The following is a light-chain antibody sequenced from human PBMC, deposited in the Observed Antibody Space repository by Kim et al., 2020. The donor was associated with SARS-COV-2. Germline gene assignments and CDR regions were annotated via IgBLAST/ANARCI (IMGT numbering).Light chain of an antibody. Sequence: PGERAILSCRASQTIGISLGWYQHKLGQAPRLLIYDAANRAAGIPDRFSGGGSGTDFTLTISSLEPEDFAIYYCQQRNNWPPAVPFGGGTKVDIK. V-gene: IGKV3-11*01. CDR2: DAA. J-gene: IGKJ4*01. CDR3: QQRNNWPPAVP. CDR1: QTIGIS.